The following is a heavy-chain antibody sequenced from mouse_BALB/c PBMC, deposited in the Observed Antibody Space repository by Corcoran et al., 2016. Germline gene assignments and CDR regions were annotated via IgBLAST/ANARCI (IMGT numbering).Heavy chain of an antibody. CDR2: INTYTGEP. V-gene: IGHV9-1*02. J-gene: IGHJ3*01. CDR1: GYTFTNYG. CDR3: ARRIVTTVVATEGFAY. Sequence: QIQLVQSGPELKKPGETVKISCKASGYTFTNYGMNWVKQAPGKGLKWMGWINTYTGEPTYADDFKGRFAFSLDTSASTAYLQINNLKNEDMATYFWARRIVTTVVATEGFAYWGQGTLVTVSA. D-gene: IGHD1-1*01.